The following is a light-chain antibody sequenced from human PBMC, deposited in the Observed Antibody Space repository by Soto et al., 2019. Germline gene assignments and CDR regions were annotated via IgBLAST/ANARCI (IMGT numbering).Light chain of an antibody. J-gene: IGLJ2*01. V-gene: IGLV2-14*01. CDR3: GTWDSSLSAEGV. Sequence: QSALTQPASVSGSPGQSITISCTGTSSDVGGYKYVSWYQQHPDKAPKLIIFEVSNRPSGISSRFSGSKSGNTASLTISGLQAEDEADYYCGTWDSSLSAEGVFGGGTKVTVL. CDR1: SSDVGGYKY. CDR2: EVS.